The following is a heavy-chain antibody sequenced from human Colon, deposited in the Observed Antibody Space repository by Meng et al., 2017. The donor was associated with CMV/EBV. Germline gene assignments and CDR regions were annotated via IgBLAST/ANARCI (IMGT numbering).Heavy chain of an antibody. D-gene: IGHD3-22*01. V-gene: IGHV4-31*02. Sequence: SISSGGYYWSWIRQHPGKGLEWIGYIYYSGSTYYNRSLKSRVTISVDTSKNQFSLKLSSVTAADTAVYYCARTSEYYYDSSGYYYDYWGQGTLVTVSS. J-gene: IGHJ4*02. CDR2: IYYSGST. CDR3: ARTSEYYYDSSGYYYDY. CDR1: SISSGGYY.